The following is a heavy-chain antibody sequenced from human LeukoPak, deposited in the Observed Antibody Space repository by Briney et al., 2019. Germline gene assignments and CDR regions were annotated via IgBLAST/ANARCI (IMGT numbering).Heavy chain of an antibody. CDR2: ICYDGTNK. CDR3: ARRDGYDFDY. D-gene: IGHD5-24*01. J-gene: IGHJ4*02. Sequence: GGSLRLSCAASGFTFSSYGMNWVRQAPGKGLEWVAVICYDGTNKYYADSVKGRFTISRDNSKNTLYLQMNSLSAEDTAVYYCARRDGYDFDYWGQGTLVTVSS. V-gene: IGHV3-33*01. CDR1: GFTFSSYG.